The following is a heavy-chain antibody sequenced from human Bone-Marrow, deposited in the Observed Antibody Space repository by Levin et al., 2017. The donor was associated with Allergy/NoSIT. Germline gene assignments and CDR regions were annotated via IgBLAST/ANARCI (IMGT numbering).Heavy chain of an antibody. D-gene: IGHD3-3*01. Sequence: GESLKISCAASGFTFSSYAMHWVRQAPGKGLEWVAVISYDGSNKYYADSVKGRFTISRDNSKNTLYLQMNSLRAEDTAVYYCARERLRFLEWLLSGPLSDYYYGMDVWGQGTTVTVSS. CDR2: ISYDGSNK. J-gene: IGHJ6*02. CDR1: GFTFSSYA. V-gene: IGHV3-30*04. CDR3: ARERLRFLEWLLSGPLSDYYYGMDV.